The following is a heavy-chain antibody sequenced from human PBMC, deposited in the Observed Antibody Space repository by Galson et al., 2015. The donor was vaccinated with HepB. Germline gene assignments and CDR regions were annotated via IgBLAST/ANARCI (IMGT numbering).Heavy chain of an antibody. CDR3: ARVSGGDFWSGYYFPGYYYGMDV. J-gene: IGHJ6*02. CDR1: GFTFSSYE. V-gene: IGHV3-48*03. CDR2: ISSSGSTI. D-gene: IGHD3-3*01. Sequence: SLRLSCAASGFTFSSYEMNWVRQAPGKGLEWVSYISSSGSTIYYADSVKGRFTISRDNAKNSLYLQMNSLRAEDTAVYYCARVSGGDFWSGYYFPGYYYGMDVWGQGTTVTVSS.